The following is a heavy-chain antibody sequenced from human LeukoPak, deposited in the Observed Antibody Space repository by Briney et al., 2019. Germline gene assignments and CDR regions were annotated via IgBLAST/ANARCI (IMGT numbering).Heavy chain of an antibody. CDR1: GGSISSYY. CDR3: ARGRFSSTSCDFDY. Sequence: SETLSLTCTVSGGSISSYYWSWICQPPGEGLEWIGYIYYSGSTYYNPSLKSRVTISVDTSKNQFSLKLSSVTAADTAVYYCARGRFSSTSCDFDYWGQGTLVTVSS. D-gene: IGHD2-2*01. J-gene: IGHJ4*02. V-gene: IGHV4-30-4*08. CDR2: IYYSGST.